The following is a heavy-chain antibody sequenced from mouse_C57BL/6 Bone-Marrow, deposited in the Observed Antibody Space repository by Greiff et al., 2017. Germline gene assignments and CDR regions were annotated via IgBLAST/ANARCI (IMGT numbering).Heavy chain of an antibody. D-gene: IGHD1-1*01. CDR3: ALSGSSPLAY. Sequence: QVQLQQPGAELVKPGASVKMSCKASGYTFTSYWITWVKQRPGQCLEWIGDLYPGSGSTNYNEKFKSKATLTVDTSSSTAYMQLSSLTSEDSAVYYCALSGSSPLAYWGQGTLVTVSA. CDR2: LYPGSGST. J-gene: IGHJ3*01. CDR1: GYTFTSYW. V-gene: IGHV1-55*01.